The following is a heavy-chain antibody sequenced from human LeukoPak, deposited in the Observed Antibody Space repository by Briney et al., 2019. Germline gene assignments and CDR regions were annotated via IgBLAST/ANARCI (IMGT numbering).Heavy chain of an antibody. CDR1: GGSLSDYL. J-gene: IGHJ4*02. V-gene: IGHV4-59*12. CDR3: GRGRRWDSSTYRTPIES. CDR2: VFNSENT. Sequence: SETLSLTCIVTGGSLSDYLWSWIRQPRGKGLEWIGYVFNSENTNYNPSLKSRVTMSADRSRNQISLDLRSVTAADTAVYYCGRGRRWDSSTYRTPIESWGQGTLVSVSS. D-gene: IGHD6-13*01.